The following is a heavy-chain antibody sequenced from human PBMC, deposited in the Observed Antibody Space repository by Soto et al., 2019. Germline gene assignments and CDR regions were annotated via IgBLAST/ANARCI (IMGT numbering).Heavy chain of an antibody. J-gene: IGHJ4*02. D-gene: IGHD6-19*01. CDR1: GFPFSIYS. CDR2: ITSDTNTI. CDR3: ARSVEGHFDY. Sequence: EVQLVESGGGLVQPGGSLRLSCAASGFPFSIYSMNWVRQAPGKGLEWSSYITSDTNTIKYADSVKGRFTISRDNAKNLVYQQMNSLRDEDTAGYFCARSVEGHFDYWGQVTVVTVSS. V-gene: IGHV3-48*02.